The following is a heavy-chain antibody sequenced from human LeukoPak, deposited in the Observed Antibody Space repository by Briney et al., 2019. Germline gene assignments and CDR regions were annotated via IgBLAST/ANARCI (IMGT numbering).Heavy chain of an antibody. J-gene: IGHJ4*02. CDR1: GFTFSLYG. CDR2: IRYDASNE. D-gene: IGHD3-3*01. V-gene: IGHV3-30*02. Sequence: PGGSLRLSCAASGFTFSLYGMQWVRQAPGKGLQWVAFIRYDASNEYYVDSVKGRFTISRDNSENTLYLQMNSLRTEDTAVYYCARFDYWSGFCPLDHWGQGTLVTVSS. CDR3: ARFDYWSGFCPLDH.